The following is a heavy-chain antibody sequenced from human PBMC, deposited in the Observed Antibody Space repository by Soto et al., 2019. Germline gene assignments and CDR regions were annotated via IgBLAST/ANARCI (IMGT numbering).Heavy chain of an antibody. CDR2: IIPIFGTA. CDR1: GGTFSSYA. J-gene: IGHJ6*02. V-gene: IGHV1-69*13. Sequence: VKVSCKASGGTFSSYAISWVRQAPGQGLEWMGGIIPIFGTANYAQKFQGRVTITADESTSTAYMELSSLRSEDTAVYYCARDRFVVTRGYYYYYGMDVWGQGTTVTVSS. CDR3: ARDRFVVTRGYYYYYGMDV. D-gene: IGHD2-21*02.